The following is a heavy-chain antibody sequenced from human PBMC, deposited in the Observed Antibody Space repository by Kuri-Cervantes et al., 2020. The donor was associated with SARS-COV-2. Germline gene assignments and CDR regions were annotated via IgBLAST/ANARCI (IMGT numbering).Heavy chain of an antibody. V-gene: IGHV3-7*05. CDR1: GGSSSDDK. CDR3: AREGFQYQLLRGAYFDY. Sequence: LTCAVYGGSSSDDKWSWIRQAPGKGLEWVANIKQDGSEKYYVDSVKGRFTISRDNAKNSLYLQMNSLRAEDTAVYYCAREGFQYQLLRGAYFDYWGQGTLVTVSS. CDR2: IKQDGSEK. D-gene: IGHD2-2*01. J-gene: IGHJ4*02.